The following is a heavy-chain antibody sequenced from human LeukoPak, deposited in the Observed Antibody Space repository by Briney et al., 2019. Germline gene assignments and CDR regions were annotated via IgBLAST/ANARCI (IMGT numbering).Heavy chain of an antibody. CDR2: ISYDGMAVISYDGTNK. J-gene: IGHJ4*02. V-gene: IGHV3-30*18. D-gene: IGHD6-19*01. CDR3: AKDPYSSGWGYFDY. Sequence: GGSLRLSCAASGFTFSSYGMHWVRQAPGKGLEWVAVISYDGMAVISYDGTNKYYADSVKGRFTISRDNSKNTLYLQMNSLRAEDTAVYYCAKDPYSSGWGYFDYWGQGTLVTVSS. CDR1: GFTFSSYG.